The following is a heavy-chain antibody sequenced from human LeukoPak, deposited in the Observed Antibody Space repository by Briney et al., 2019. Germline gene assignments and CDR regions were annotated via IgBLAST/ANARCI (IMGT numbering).Heavy chain of an antibody. V-gene: IGHV6-1*01. J-gene: IGHJ4*02. CDR1: GDSVSSNSAA. D-gene: IGHD3-10*01. CDR2: TYYRSKWYN. Sequence: SQTLSLTCAISGDSVSSNSAAWNWIRQSPSRGLEWLVRTYYRSKWYNDYAVSVKSRITINPDTSKNQFSLQLNSVTPEDTAVYYCARGGVTMIRLRASGLYFDYWGQGTLVTVSS. CDR3: ARGGVTMIRLRASGLYFDY.